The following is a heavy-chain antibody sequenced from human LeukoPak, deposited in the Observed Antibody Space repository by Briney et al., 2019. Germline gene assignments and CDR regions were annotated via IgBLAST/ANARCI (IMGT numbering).Heavy chain of an antibody. V-gene: IGHV3-30*02. D-gene: IGHD3-10*01. J-gene: IGHJ1*01. CDR2: IRYDGSNK. Sequence: PGGSLRLSCAASGFTFSSYGMHWVRQAPGKGLEWVAFIRYDGSNKYYADSVKGRFTISRDNSKNTLYLQMNSLRAEDTAVYYCAKDRYYGSGSYYLSAEYFQHWGKGTLVTVSS. CDR3: AKDRYYGSGSYYLSAEYFQH. CDR1: GFTFSSYG.